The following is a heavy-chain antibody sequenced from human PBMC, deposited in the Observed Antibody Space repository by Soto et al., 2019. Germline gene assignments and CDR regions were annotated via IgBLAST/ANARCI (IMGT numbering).Heavy chain of an antibody. J-gene: IGHJ6*02. CDR1: GITFSSYA. CDR3: AKKGDTAGYCGMDV. V-gene: IGHV3-23*01. Sequence: EVQLLESGGGLVQPGGSLRLSCAASGITFSSYAMSWFRQAPGKGLDWVSAISGSGGSTDYSDSVKGRFTISRDNSKNTLYLHMTSLRAEDTAVYYCAKKGDTAGYCGMDVWGQGTTVTVSS. CDR2: ISGSGGST. D-gene: IGHD5-18*01.